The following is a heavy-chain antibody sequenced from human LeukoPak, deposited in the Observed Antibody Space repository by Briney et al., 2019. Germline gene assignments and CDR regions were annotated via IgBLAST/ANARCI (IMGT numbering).Heavy chain of an antibody. CDR1: GFTFSSYS. D-gene: IGHD6-6*01. Sequence: PGGSLRLSCAASGFTFSSYSMNWVRQAPGKGLEWVAVIWYDGSNKYYADSVKGRFTISRDNSKNTLYLQMNSLRAEDTAVYYCARDSARRIAAYYFDYWGQGTLVTVSS. CDR3: ARDSARRIAAYYFDY. CDR2: IWYDGSNK. J-gene: IGHJ4*02. V-gene: IGHV3-33*08.